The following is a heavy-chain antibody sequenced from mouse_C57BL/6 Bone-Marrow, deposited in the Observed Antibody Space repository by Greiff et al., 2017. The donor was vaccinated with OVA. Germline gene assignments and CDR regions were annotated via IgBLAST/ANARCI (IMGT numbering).Heavy chain of an antibody. CDR2: IEPNSGGT. CDR3: ARRYLSSMDY. V-gene: IGHV1-72*01. J-gene: IGHJ4*01. Sequence: QVQLQQPGAELVKPGASVKLSCKASGYTFTSYWMHWVKQRPGRGLEWIGRIEPNSGGTKYNEKFKSKATLTVDKPSSTAYMQLSSLTSEDSAVYYCARRYLSSMDYWGQGTSVTVSS. CDR1: GYTFTSYW. D-gene: IGHD5-5*01.